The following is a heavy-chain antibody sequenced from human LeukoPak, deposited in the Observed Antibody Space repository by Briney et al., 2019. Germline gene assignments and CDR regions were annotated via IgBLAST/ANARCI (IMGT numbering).Heavy chain of an antibody. CDR3: ASFPPYMVRTDAFDI. CDR2: ISRSSAYI. CDR1: GFIVSSNY. Sequence: GGSLRLSCAASGFIVSSNYMNWVRQAPGKGLEWVSSISRSSAYIYYADSVKGRFTISRDNAKNSLYLQMNSLRAEDTAVYYCASFPPYMVRTDAFDIWGQGTMVTVSS. J-gene: IGHJ3*02. V-gene: IGHV3-21*01. D-gene: IGHD3-10*01.